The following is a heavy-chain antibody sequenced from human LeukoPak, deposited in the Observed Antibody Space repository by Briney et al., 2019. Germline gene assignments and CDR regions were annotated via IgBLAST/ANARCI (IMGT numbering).Heavy chain of an antibody. J-gene: IGHJ2*01. V-gene: IGHV3-7*01. CDR2: IKQDGSEK. Sequence: GGSLRLSCAASGFTFSSYWMSWVRQAPGKGLEWVANIKQDGSEKYYVDSVKGRFTISRDNAKNSLYLQMNSLRAEDTAVYYCASSYSGYDPTDWYFDLWGRGTLVTVSS. CDR3: ASSYSGYDPTDWYFDL. CDR1: GFTFSSYW. D-gene: IGHD5-12*01.